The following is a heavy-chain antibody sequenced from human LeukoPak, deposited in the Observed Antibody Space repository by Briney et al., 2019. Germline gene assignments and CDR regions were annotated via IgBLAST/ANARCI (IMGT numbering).Heavy chain of an antibody. Sequence: SETLSLTCTVSGGSINYYYWSWIRQPPGKGLEYIGYIYSSGSTNYNPSLRSRVTMSVDTSKNQFSLKLSSVTAADTAVYYCARDSRYSDTSGYYYSHYYMDVWGKGTTVTVSS. D-gene: IGHD3-22*01. V-gene: IGHV4-59*01. J-gene: IGHJ6*03. CDR1: GGSINYYY. CDR2: IYSSGST. CDR3: ARDSRYSDTSGYYYSHYYMDV.